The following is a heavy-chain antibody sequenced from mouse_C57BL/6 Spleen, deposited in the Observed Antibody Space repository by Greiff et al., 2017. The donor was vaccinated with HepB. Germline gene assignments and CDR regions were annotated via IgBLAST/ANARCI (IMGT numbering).Heavy chain of an antibody. CDR2: IYPGSGST. J-gene: IGHJ2*01. Sequence: QVQLQQPGAELVKPGASVKMSCKASGYTFTSYWITWVKQRPGQGLGWIGDIYPGSGSTNYNEKFKSKATLTVDTSSSTAYMQLSSLTSEDSAVYYCARPRRDYDYFDYWGQGTTLTVSS. CDR1: GYTFTSYW. CDR3: ARPRRDYDYFDY. D-gene: IGHD2-4*01. V-gene: IGHV1-55*01.